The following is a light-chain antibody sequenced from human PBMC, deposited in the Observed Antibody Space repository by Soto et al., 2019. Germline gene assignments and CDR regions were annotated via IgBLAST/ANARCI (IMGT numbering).Light chain of an antibody. CDR3: QQTRSYPST. V-gene: IGKV1-9*01. CDR2: EAS. Sequence: QLTQSPSSLSASIGDRVTITCRASQDINSYLAWYQQKPGKAPNLLIYEASILQRGVPSRFSGSISGTDFTLTISSLQAEDFATYYCQQTRSYPSTFGGGTKVDIK. J-gene: IGKJ4*01. CDR1: QDINSY.